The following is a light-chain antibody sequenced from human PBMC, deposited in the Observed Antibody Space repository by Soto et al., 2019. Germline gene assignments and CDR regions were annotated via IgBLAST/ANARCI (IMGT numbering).Light chain of an antibody. Sequence: EIVLTQSPGTLSLSPGERATLSCRASQSVSSSYFAWYQQKPGQAPRLLIYAASSRATGIPDRFSGSGSGTDFTLTISRLEPEDFAVYYCQQYSSSLFTFGAGTKVDIK. CDR2: AAS. CDR3: QQYSSSLFT. J-gene: IGKJ3*01. V-gene: IGKV3-20*01. CDR1: QSVSSSY.